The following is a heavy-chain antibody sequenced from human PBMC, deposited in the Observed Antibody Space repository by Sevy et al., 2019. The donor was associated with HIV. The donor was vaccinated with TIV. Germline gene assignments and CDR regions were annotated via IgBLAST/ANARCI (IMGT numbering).Heavy chain of an antibody. V-gene: IGHV3-33*01. CDR2: IWFDGSNT. Sequence: GGSLRLSCAASGFTFSSYGMHWVRQGPGKGLEWVAVIWFDGSNTYYADSVKGRFTISRDIAKNTLHLQMNSLRAEDTDVYYDARDLEFYDSGDYGPAFMPDYWGQGTLVTVSS. D-gene: IGHD4-17*01. J-gene: IGHJ4*02. CDR3: ARDLEFYDSGDYGPAFMPDY. CDR1: GFTFSSYG.